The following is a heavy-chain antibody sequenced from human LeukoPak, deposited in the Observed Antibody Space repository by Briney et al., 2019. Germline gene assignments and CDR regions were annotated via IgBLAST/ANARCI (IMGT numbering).Heavy chain of an antibody. Sequence: SETLSLTCAVYGGSFSGYYWSWIRQPPGKGLEWIGEINHSGSTNYNPSLKSRVTISVDTSKNQFSLKLSSVTAADTAVYYCARDGGRNNDYWGQGILVTVSS. J-gene: IGHJ4*02. CDR3: ARDGGRNNDY. D-gene: IGHD3-3*01. V-gene: IGHV4-34*01. CDR2: INHSGST. CDR1: GGSFSGYY.